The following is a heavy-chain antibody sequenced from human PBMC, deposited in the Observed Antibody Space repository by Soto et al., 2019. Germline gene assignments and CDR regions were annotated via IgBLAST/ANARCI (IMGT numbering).Heavy chain of an antibody. V-gene: IGHV4-34*01. J-gene: IGHJ4*02. D-gene: IGHD3-22*01. Sequence: SETLSLTCAVSGASFSDYYWNWIRQPPGKGLEWIGEINHSGSTNYNPSLKSRVAISVDTSKNQFSLNLSSVTAADTAVYYCARGGDTSAYSDFDYWGQGALVT. CDR2: INHSGST. CDR1: GASFSDYY. CDR3: ARGGDTSAYSDFDY.